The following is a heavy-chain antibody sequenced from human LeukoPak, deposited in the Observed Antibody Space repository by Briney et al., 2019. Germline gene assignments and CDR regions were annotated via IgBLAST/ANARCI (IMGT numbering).Heavy chain of an antibody. V-gene: IGHV4-34*01. J-gene: IGHJ4*02. CDR3: ARHKEMATIDY. CDR1: GGSFSGYY. Sequence: PSETLSLTCAVYGGSFSGYYWSWIRQPPGKGLEWIGEINHSGSTNYNPSLKSRVTISVDTSKNQFSLKLSSVTAADTAVYYCARHKEMATIDYWGQGTLVTVSS. CDR2: INHSGST. D-gene: IGHD5-24*01.